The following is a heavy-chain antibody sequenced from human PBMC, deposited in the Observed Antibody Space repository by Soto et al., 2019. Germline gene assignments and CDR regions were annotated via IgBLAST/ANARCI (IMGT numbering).Heavy chain of an antibody. D-gene: IGHD6-13*01. CDR1: GFTFSSYA. CDR2: ISGSGGST. CDR3: AQDPGYSSSWYGDY. J-gene: IGHJ4*02. V-gene: IGHV3-23*01. Sequence: EVQLLESGGGLVQPGGSLRLSCAASGFTFSSYAMSWVRQAPGKGLEWVSAISGSGGSTYYADTVKGRFTISRDNSKNTLYLHWNSVRAEDTAVYYCAQDPGYSSSWYGDYWGQRTLVTVSS.